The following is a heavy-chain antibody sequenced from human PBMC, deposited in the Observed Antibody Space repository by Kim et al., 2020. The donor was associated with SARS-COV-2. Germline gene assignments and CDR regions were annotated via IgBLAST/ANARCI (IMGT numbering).Heavy chain of an antibody. D-gene: IGHD3-3*01. J-gene: IGHJ4*02. CDR3: ARDPPGGNIGDIDY. CDR1: GFTFDSYW. Sequence: GGSLRLSCVASGFTFDSYWMFWVRQAPGKGLMWVSYIHPDGTTTAYADSVKGRFTVSRDNAKNTVYLQMNSLRAEDTAVYYCARDPPGGNIGDIDYWGQGTLATVSS. CDR2: IHPDGTTT. V-gene: IGHV3-74*01.